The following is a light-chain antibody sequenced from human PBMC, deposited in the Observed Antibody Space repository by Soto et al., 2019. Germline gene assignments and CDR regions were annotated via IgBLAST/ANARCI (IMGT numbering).Light chain of an antibody. V-gene: IGKV1-5*03. CDR3: QHYNSYSEA. J-gene: IGKJ1*01. CDR2: KAS. Sequence: IEMTQSTSTLSGSVGDRVTITCRASQTISSWLAWYQQKPGKAPKLLIYKASTLKSGVPSRFSGSGSGTEFTLTISSLQPDDFATYYCQHYNSYSEAFGQGGKADIK. CDR1: QTISSW.